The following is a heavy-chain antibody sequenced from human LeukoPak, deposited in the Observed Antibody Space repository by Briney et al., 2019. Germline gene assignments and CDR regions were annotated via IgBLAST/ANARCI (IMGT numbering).Heavy chain of an antibody. CDR1: GGSISSSSYY. D-gene: IGHD3-10*01. J-gene: IGHJ6*03. CDR2: IYYSGST. Sequence: SETLSLTCTVSGGSISSSSYYWGWIRQPPGKGLGWIGSIYYSGSTYYNPSLKSRVTISVDTSKNQFSLKLSSVTAADTAVYYCARHELWFGETYMDVWGKGTTVTISS. V-gene: IGHV4-39*01. CDR3: ARHELWFGETYMDV.